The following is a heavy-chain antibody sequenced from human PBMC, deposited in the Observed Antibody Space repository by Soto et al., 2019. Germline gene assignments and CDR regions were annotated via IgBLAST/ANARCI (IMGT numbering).Heavy chain of an antibody. CDR3: TRAYGAETFDF. D-gene: IGHD3-10*01. J-gene: IGHJ5*01. V-gene: IGHV1-8*02. CDR2: MNPNSGNT. CDR1: GYTFNNYD. Sequence: ASVKVSCKPSGYTFNNYDIHWVRQAPGHGLEWMGWMNPNSGNTGYAQNFRGRVTMTQNTAIGTAYMELSSLRSDDTATYYCTRAYGAETFDFWGQGTQVTVSS.